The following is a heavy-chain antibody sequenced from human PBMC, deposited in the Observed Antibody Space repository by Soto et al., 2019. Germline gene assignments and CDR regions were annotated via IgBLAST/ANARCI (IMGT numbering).Heavy chain of an antibody. D-gene: IGHD3-10*01. Sequence: SVKVSCTASGGTFSSYAISWVRQAPGQGLEWMGGIIPIFGTANYAQKFQGRVTITADESTSTAYMELSSLRSEDTAVYYCARGNYYGSGSFIVRDYWGQGTLVTVSS. J-gene: IGHJ4*02. CDR3: ARGNYYGSGSFIVRDY. CDR2: IIPIFGTA. V-gene: IGHV1-69*13. CDR1: GGTFSSYA.